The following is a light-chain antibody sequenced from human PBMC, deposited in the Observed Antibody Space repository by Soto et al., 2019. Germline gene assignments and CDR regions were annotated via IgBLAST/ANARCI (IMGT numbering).Light chain of an antibody. CDR1: SSDVGGYDY. CDR3: CSYAGSRTYV. V-gene: IGLV2-23*01. CDR2: EGS. Sequence: QSALTQPPSASGSPGQSVTISCTGTSSDVGGYDYVSWYQQHPGKAPKLMIYEGSKRPSGVSNRFSGSKSGNTASLTISGLQAEDEADYYCCSYAGSRTYVFATGTKVTVL. J-gene: IGLJ1*01.